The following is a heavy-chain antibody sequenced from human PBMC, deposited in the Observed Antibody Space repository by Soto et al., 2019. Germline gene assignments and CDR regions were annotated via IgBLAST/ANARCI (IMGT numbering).Heavy chain of an antibody. Sequence: GESLKISCKGSGYSFTSYWIGWVRQMPGKGLEWMGIIYPGDSDTRYSPSFQGQVTISADKSISTAYLQWSSLKASDTAVYYCTTATPWGGFHPNFYMDVWARGTTVTVSS. V-gene: IGHV5-51*01. J-gene: IGHJ6*03. CDR2: IYPGDSDT. CDR1: GYSFTSYW. CDR3: TTATPWGGFHPNFYMDV. D-gene: IGHD3-3*01.